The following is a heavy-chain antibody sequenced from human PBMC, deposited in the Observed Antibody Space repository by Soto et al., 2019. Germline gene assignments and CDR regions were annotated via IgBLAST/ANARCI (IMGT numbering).Heavy chain of an antibody. CDR2: IIPIFGTA. D-gene: IGHD2-8*01. CDR1: GGTFSSYA. J-gene: IGHJ4*02. Sequence: SVKVSCKASGGTFSSYAISWVRQAPGQGLEWMGGIIPIFGTANYAQKFQGRVTITADKSTSTAYMELSSLRSEDTAVYYCARAIIDCPNGVCYPPFDYWGQGTLVTVSS. V-gene: IGHV1-69*06. CDR3: ARAIIDCPNGVCYPPFDY.